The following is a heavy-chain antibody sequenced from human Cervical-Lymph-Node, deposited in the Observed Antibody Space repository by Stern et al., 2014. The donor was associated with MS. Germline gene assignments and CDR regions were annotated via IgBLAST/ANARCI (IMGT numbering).Heavy chain of an antibody. J-gene: IGHJ5*02. CDR2: ISHDGGNK. CDR1: GFIFSNYG. Sequence: VQLVESGGGAVQPGRSLRLSCAASGFIFSNYGMHWVRQAPGKGLERVAVISHDGGNKYYADSVKGRFTVSRDNSKSTLYLQINSLRTEDTAMYYCAKSMNNYPNWFDPWGQGTLVTVSS. CDR3: AKSMNNYPNWFDP. V-gene: IGHV3-30*18. D-gene: IGHD2-21*01.